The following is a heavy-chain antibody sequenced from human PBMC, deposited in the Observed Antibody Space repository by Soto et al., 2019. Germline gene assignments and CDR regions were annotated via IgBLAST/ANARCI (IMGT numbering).Heavy chain of an antibody. V-gene: IGHV3-7*03. CDR3: ASRRAGNDF. CDR1: GFTFSSSY. Sequence: EVQLVESGGGLVKPGGSLRLSCAASGFTFSSSYMTCVRQAPGKGLEWVANIKQDGSEKNYVDSVRGRFTISRDNVKNSVFLQMNDLRVDDTAVYYCASRRAGNDFWGQGALVTVSS. CDR2: IKQDGSEK. J-gene: IGHJ4*02.